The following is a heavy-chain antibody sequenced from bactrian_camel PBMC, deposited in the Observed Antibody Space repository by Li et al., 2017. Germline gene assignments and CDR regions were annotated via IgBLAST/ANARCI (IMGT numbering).Heavy chain of an antibody. CDR2: ITASGGTT. V-gene: IGHV3S35*01. Sequence: VQLVESGGGLVQPGGSRRLTCVDSELTLSKYSMSWVRQAPGKALEWVAYITASGGTTTYADSVKDRFTISRDNAKNTVVMQMNSLKPEDTAVYYCARDVAGPGADFDYWGQGTQVTVS. J-gene: IGHJ6*01. CDR3: ARDVAGPGADFDY. CDR1: ELTLSKYS. D-gene: IGHD1*01.